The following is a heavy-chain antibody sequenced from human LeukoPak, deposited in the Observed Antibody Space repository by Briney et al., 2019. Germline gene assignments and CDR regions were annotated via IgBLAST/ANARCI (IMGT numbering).Heavy chain of an antibody. CDR2: IKSQTDGGTT. CDR3: STSWY. Sequence: GSLRLSCAASGFSFSDAWMSWVRQAPGKGLEWVGRIKSQTDGGTTDYAAPVKGRFTISRDDSKNTLYLQMNSLKTEDTAMYYCSTSWYWGQGTLVTVSS. J-gene: IGHJ4*02. CDR1: GFSFSDAW. V-gene: IGHV3-15*01.